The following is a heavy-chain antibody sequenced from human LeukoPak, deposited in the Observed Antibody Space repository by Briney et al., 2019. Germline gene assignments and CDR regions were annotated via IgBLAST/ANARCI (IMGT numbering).Heavy chain of an antibody. D-gene: IGHD6-19*01. CDR3: AREKSGWYPRTYGMDV. Sequence: ASVKVSCKVSGYTLTELSMHWVRQAPGKGLEWMGGFDPEDGETIYAQKFQGRVTMTEDTSTDTAYMELSSLRSEDTAVYYCAREKSGWYPRTYGMDVWGQGTTVTVSS. J-gene: IGHJ6*02. V-gene: IGHV1-24*01. CDR1: GYTLTELS. CDR2: FDPEDGET.